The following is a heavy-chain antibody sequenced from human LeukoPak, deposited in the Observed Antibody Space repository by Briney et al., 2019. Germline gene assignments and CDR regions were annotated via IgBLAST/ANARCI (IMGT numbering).Heavy chain of an antibody. V-gene: IGHV1-2*02. D-gene: IGHD1-26*01. Sequence: ASVKVSCKASGYTLTDYYMHWVRQAPGQGLEWMGWINPNSGDTNYAQKFQGRVTMTRDTSISTAYMDLSGLTSDGTAIYYCARDWRGSYFPDFWGQGTLVTVSS. CDR3: ARDWRGSYFPDF. J-gene: IGHJ4*02. CDR1: GYTLTDYY. CDR2: INPNSGDT.